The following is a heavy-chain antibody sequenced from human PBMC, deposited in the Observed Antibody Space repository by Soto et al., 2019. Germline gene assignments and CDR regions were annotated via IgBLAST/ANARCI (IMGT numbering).Heavy chain of an antibody. CDR1: GGSFSGYY. V-gene: IGHV4-34*01. CDR3: ASSSSRSDWYFDL. Sequence: SETLSLTCAVYGGSFSGYYWSWIRRPPGKGLEWIGEINHSGSTNYNPSLKSRVTISVDTSKNQFSLKLSSVTAADTAVYYCASSSSRSDWYFDLWGRGTLVTVSS. D-gene: IGHD6-6*01. CDR2: INHSGST. J-gene: IGHJ2*01.